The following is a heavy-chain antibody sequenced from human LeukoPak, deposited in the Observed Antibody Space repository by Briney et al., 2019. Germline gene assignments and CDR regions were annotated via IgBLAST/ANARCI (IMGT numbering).Heavy chain of an antibody. Sequence: GASVKVSCKASGGTFSSYAISGVRQAPGQGREWMGGIIPIFGTANYAQKFQGRVTITADGSTSTAYMELSSLRSEDTAVYYCARTSYCGGDCYPNHWYFDLWGRGTLVTVSS. CDR1: GGTFSSYA. CDR2: IIPIFGTA. V-gene: IGHV1-69*13. CDR3: ARTSYCGGDCYPNHWYFDL. D-gene: IGHD2-21*02. J-gene: IGHJ2*01.